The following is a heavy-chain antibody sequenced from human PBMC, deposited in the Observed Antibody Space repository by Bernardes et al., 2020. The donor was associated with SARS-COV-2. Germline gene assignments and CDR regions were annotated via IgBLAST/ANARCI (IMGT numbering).Heavy chain of an antibody. CDR2: MYSGGST. D-gene: IGHD3-10*01. V-gene: IGHV3-66*01. CDR1: GLTVSDNY. Sequence: GWSLRLSCAASGLTVSDNYMTWVRQAPGKGLEWVAPMYSGGSTYYSDSVKGRFTVSRDNSKNTRYLQMDRLGTEDTATYYYSSVTAAWDRGHFSNTYYFCRLDAWGQGTTVTVS. J-gene: IGHJ6*02. CDR3: SSVTAAWDRGHFSNTYYFCRLDA.